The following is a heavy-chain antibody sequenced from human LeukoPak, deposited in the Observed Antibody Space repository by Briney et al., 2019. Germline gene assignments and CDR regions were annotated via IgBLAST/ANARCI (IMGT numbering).Heavy chain of an antibody. CDR2: INPSGGST. V-gene: IGHV1-46*01. Sequence: ASVKVSRKASGYTFTSYYMHWVRQAPGQGLEWMGIINPSGGSTSYAQKFQGRVTMTRDTSTSTVYMELSSLRSEDTAVYYCARAGSYYDSSGYSSHLFDYWGQGTLVTVSS. CDR3: ARAGSYYDSSGYSSHLFDY. CDR1: GYTFTSYY. J-gene: IGHJ4*02. D-gene: IGHD3-22*01.